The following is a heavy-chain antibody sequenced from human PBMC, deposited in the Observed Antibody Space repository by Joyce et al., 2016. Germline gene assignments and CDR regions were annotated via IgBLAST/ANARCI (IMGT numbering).Heavy chain of an antibody. J-gene: IGHJ4*02. CDR3: AAAGN. V-gene: IGHV3-7*01. CDR2: INKDGSQK. Sequence: EVQVVASGGDLAQPGGSLRLSCSVSGLSFGNIWMTWVRQAPGKGLEWVATINKDGSQKYYVDSVKGRFTISRDNNRNSLSLQMDSLRVEDTALYYCAAAGNWGQGALVTVSS. D-gene: IGHD6-25*01. CDR1: GLSFGNIW.